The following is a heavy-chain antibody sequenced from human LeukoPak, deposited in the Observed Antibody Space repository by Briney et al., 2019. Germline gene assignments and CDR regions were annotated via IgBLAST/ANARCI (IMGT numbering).Heavy chain of an antibody. CDR1: GFIFSSYS. Sequence: PGGSLRLSCAASGFIFSSYSMHWVRQAPGKGLEWVSYISSTGNTIYYAESVKGRFTLSRDNSKNTLYLQMNSLRAEDTAVYYCARAPGYGAAYYFDYWGQGTLVTVSS. CDR2: ISSTGNTI. J-gene: IGHJ4*02. V-gene: IGHV3-48*01. D-gene: IGHD1-1*01. CDR3: ARAPGYGAAYYFDY.